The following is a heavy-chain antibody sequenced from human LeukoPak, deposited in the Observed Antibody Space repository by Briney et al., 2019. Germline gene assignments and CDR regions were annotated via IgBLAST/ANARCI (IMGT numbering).Heavy chain of an antibody. D-gene: IGHD4-23*01. Sequence: PSESLSLTCCVSGGSIWNHSWSWIPEPPGWGVEGIGYLYHGGNTNYNPSLKSRATISVDTSKNQFSLKLSTVTAADTAVYYCARSTGGQLRAFDYWGQGTLVTVSS. V-gene: IGHV4-59*11. CDR2: LYHGGNT. CDR1: GGSIWNHS. CDR3: ARSTGGQLRAFDY. J-gene: IGHJ4*02.